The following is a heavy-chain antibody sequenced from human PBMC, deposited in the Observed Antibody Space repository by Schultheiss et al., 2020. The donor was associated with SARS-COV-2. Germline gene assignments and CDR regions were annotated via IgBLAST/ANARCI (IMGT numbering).Heavy chain of an antibody. Sequence: ASVKVSCKASGYTFTGYYMHWVRQAPGQGLEWMGWINPNSGGTNSAQKFQGRVTLTRDTSISTAYMELSRLRSDDTAVYYCAKGIAETGLGPFDYWGQGTLVTVSS. D-gene: IGHD6-19*01. CDR1: GYTFTGYY. V-gene: IGHV1-2*02. CDR2: INPNSGGT. J-gene: IGHJ4*02. CDR3: AKGIAETGLGPFDY.